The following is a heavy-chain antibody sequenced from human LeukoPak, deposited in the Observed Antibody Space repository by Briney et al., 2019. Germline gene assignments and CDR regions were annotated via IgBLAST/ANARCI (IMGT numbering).Heavy chain of an antibody. V-gene: IGHV3-23*01. CDR1: GFTFTSYA. Sequence: GGPLRLSCAASGFTFTSYAMTWVRQAPGKGLEWVSVISASGGSTYYADSVKGRFTISRDNSKSTLYLQMNSLRAEDTAVYYCANDVVPAAKYYYYYGMDVWGQGTTVTVSS. J-gene: IGHJ6*02. D-gene: IGHD2-2*01. CDR2: ISASGGST. CDR3: ANDVVPAAKYYYYYGMDV.